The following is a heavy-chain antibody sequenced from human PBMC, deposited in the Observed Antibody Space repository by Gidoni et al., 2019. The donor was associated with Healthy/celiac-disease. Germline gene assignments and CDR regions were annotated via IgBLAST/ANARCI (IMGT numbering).Heavy chain of an antibody. J-gene: IGHJ4*02. CDR2: IKRKTDGGTK. CDR1: GFTFSNAW. CDR3: TTEATYYDCWSGYYSRNYFDY. D-gene: IGHD3-3*01. Sequence: EVQLVESGGGLVKPGGSLRLSCAASGFTFSNAWMNWVRQAPGKGLEWVGRIKRKTDGGTKDYAATVKGRFTISRDDSKNTLNLQMNSLKTEDTAVYYCTTEATYYDCWSGYYSRNYFDYWGQGTLVTVSS. V-gene: IGHV3-15*07.